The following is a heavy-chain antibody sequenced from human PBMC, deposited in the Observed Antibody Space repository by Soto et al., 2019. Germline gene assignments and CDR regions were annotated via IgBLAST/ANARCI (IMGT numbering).Heavy chain of an antibody. CDR2: IYYSGST. D-gene: IGHD4-17*01. V-gene: IGHV4-31*03. CDR1: GGSISGGGYS. Sequence: TLSLTCTLSGGSISGGGYSWSWSRQRPGKGLEWIGYIYYSGSTYYNPSLKSRVTISVDTSKNQFSLKLSSVTAADTAVYYCARHATVTTVDYYYGMDVWGQGTTVTVS. J-gene: IGHJ6*02. CDR3: ARHATVTTVDYYYGMDV.